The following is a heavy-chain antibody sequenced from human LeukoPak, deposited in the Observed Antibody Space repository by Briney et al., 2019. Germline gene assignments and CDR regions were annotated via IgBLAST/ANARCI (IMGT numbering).Heavy chain of an antibody. V-gene: IGHV3-23*01. CDR1: GFTVSSYA. CDR3: AKEPTYHSASGSYSHFDY. CDR2: ISGSGGST. Sequence: GGLRLCCAASGFTVSSYAMSWGRQAPGKGRGGGSAISGSGGSTYYAASVRGRFTMSRDRSKNTWDLQVSGLRAEATAVHYSAKEPTYHSASGSYSHFDYWGQGTPVTVSS. D-gene: IGHD3-10*01. J-gene: IGHJ4*02.